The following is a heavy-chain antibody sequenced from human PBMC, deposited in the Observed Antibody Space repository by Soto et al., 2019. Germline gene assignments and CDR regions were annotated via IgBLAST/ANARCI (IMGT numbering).Heavy chain of an antibody. V-gene: IGHV3-15*01. CDR1: GFTFNTAW. CDR3: TAGSPFNY. Sequence: PGGSLRLSCAASGFTFNTAWLTWVRQAPGKGLEWVGRIKGKPDGGATDYAALVEGRFMIPRDDSQNTVFLQMNSLKTDDTAVYYCTAGSPFNYWGPGTLVTVSS. J-gene: IGHJ4*02. CDR2: IKGKPDGGAT.